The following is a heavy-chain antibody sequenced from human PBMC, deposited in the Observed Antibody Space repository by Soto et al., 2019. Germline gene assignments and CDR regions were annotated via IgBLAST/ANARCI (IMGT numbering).Heavy chain of an antibody. V-gene: IGHV3-15*01. D-gene: IGHD3-10*01. CDR1: GFTFSNAW. CDR3: TADVPTQGVGEFDY. CDR2: IKSRIDGETR. Sequence: EVQLVESGGGLVKPGGSLRLSCVGSGFTFSNAWMTWVRQAPGKGLEWVGRIKSRIDGETREYAAPVKDRFTISRDDSKNTVYLQVTGLTTEDTAIYYCTADVPTQGVGEFDYWGQGTLIAVSS. J-gene: IGHJ4*02.